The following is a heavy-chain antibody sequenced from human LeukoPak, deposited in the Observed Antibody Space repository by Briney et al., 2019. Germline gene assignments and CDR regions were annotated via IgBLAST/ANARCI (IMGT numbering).Heavy chain of an antibody. V-gene: IGHV1-69*13. Sequence: ASVKVSCKASGGTFSSYATSWVRQAPGQGLEWMGGIIPIFGTANYAQKFQGRVTITADESTSTAYMELSSLRSEDTAVYYCARGASYYDSMTHWGQGTLVTVSS. CDR1: GGTFSSYA. J-gene: IGHJ4*02. CDR3: ARGASYYDSMTH. D-gene: IGHD3-22*01. CDR2: IIPIFGTA.